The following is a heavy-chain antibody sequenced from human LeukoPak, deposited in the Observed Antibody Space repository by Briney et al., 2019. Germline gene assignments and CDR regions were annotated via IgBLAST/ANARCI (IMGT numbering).Heavy chain of an antibody. D-gene: IGHD2-21*02. Sequence: GGSLRLSCAASGFTVSRYYISWVRQVPGKGLEWVSVIYSGGSTYYADSVKGRFTISRDNSKNALYLQMNSLRAEDTAVYYCARGDSVVTAAYWGQGTLVTVSS. V-gene: IGHV3-53*01. CDR1: GFTVSRYY. CDR3: ARGDSVVTAAY. CDR2: IYSGGST. J-gene: IGHJ4*02.